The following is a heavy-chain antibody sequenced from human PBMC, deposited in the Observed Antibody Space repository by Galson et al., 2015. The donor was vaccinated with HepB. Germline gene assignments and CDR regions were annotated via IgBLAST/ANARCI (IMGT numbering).Heavy chain of an antibody. CDR2: ISSNGYMI. D-gene: IGHD1-1*01. Sequence: SLRLSCAASGFTFGAYEMNWVRQAPGKGLEWISYISSNGYMIDYADSVKGRFTISRDNSKNMLFLQMNNLRAEDTAVYYCAKGTTDIDYWGQGTLVTVSS. CDR1: GFTFGAYE. CDR3: AKGTTDIDY. J-gene: IGHJ4*02. V-gene: IGHV3-48*03.